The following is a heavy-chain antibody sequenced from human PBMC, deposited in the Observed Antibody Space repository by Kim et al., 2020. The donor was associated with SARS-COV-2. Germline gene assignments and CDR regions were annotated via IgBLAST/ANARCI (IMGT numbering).Heavy chain of an antibody. CDR1: GASLNNFY. CDR2: INHRGST. Sequence: SETLSLTCAVYGASLNNFYWSWLRQSPGTGLEWIAEINHRGSTNYNPSLKSRVTISADTSKSQFSLKVNSVTVADTAVYYCARETSRGDDAFNIWGHGKMVTVPS. J-gene: IGHJ3*02. D-gene: IGHD3-10*01. V-gene: IGHV4-34*01. CDR3: ARETSRGDDAFNI.